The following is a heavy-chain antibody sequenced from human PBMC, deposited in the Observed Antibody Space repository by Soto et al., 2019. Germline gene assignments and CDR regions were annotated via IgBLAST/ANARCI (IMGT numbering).Heavy chain of an antibody. CDR2: ISSMGDKS. CDR1: GFPFINYA. CDR3: AKVPTIFGVVTTYFDY. V-gene: IGHV3-23*01. Sequence: GGSLRLSCAASGFPFINYAINWVRQAPGKGLEWFSGISSMGDKSYFADSVRGRFTISRDDSKITVYLQMSNLRVDDTAIYYCAKVPTIFGVVTTYFDYWGQGTLVTVSS. J-gene: IGHJ4*01. D-gene: IGHD3-3*01.